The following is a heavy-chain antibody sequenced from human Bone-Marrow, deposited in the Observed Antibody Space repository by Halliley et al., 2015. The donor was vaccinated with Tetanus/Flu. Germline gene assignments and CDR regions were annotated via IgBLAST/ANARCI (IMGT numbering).Heavy chain of an antibody. V-gene: IGHV4-30-2*05. D-gene: IGHD6-19*01. Sequence: IGYIYEPGNTYYNPSLQSRLSISIDTSKMQFFLKLKSVTAADTAVYYCARGKPVAGSPVGALNIWGQGTMVIVSS. J-gene: IGHJ3*02. CDR3: ARGKPVAGSPVGALNI. CDR2: IYEPGNT.